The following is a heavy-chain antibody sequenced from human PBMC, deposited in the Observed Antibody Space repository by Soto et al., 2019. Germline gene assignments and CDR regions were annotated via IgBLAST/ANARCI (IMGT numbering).Heavy chain of an antibody. CDR3: ASSATTADYYYGMDV. CDR2: INAGNGNT. CDR1: GYTFTSYA. D-gene: IGHD1-26*01. Sequence: QVQLVQSGAEEKKPGASVKVSCKASGYTFTSYAMHWVRQAPGQRLEWMGWINAGNGNTKYSQKFQGRVTITRDTSASTASTELSSLRSEDTAVYYCASSATTADYYYGMDVWGQGTTVTVSS. J-gene: IGHJ6*02. V-gene: IGHV1-3*05.